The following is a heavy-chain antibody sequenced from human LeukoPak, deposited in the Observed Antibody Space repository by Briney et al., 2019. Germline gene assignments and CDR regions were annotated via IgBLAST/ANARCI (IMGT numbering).Heavy chain of an antibody. D-gene: IGHD3-3*01. V-gene: IGHV3-7*01. Sequence: GGSLRLSCAASGFTFSTSWMTWVRQAPGKGLEWVANIKQDGSEKYYVDSVKGRFAVSRDNAKNSLYLQMNSLRAEDTAVYYCARAQSGFWSGYRFDYWGQGTLVTVSS. CDR3: ARAQSGFWSGYRFDY. CDR2: IKQDGSEK. J-gene: IGHJ4*02. CDR1: GFTFSTSW.